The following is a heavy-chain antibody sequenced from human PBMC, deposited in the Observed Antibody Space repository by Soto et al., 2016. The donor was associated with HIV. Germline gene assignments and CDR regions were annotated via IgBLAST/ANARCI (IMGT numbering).Heavy chain of an antibody. Sequence: EVQLVESGGGVVRPGGSLRLSCAASGFTFDDYGMSWVRQAPGKGLEWVSGINWNGGSTGYADSVKGRFTISRDNAKNSLYLQMNSLRAEDTALYYCARRISRGCSGGSCYLYYFDYWGQGTLVTVSS. CDR1: GFTFDDYG. V-gene: IGHV3-20*04. D-gene: IGHD2-15*01. J-gene: IGHJ4*02. CDR2: INWNGGST. CDR3: ARRISRGCSGGSCYLYYFDY.